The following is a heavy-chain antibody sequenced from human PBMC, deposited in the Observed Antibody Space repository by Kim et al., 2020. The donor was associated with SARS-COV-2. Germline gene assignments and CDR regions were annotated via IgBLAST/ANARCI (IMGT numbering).Heavy chain of an antibody. V-gene: IGHV3-11*05. J-gene: IGHJ4*02. CDR3: ARGLGQNYDILTGYYLDS. D-gene: IGHD3-9*01. Sequence: TRRYTISRDNAKKSLYLQMNSLRAEDTAVYYCARGLGQNYDILTGYYLDSWGQGTLVTVSS.